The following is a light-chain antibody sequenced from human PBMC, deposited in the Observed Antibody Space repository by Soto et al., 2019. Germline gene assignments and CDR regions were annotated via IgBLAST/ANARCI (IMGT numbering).Light chain of an antibody. V-gene: IGKV3-20*01. CDR1: RSVTNSY. J-gene: IGKJ4*01. CDR3: QQYGSSPLT. CDR2: DAF. Sequence: EIVLTQSPGTLSLSPGEGATLSCRASRSVTNSYLAWYQQKPGQAPRLLIYDAFSRASGIPDRFSGSASGTDFTLTIRGLEPEDCALYYCQQYGSSPLTFGGGTRVELK.